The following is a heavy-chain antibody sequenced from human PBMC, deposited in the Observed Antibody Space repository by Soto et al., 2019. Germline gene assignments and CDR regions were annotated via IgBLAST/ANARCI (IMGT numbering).Heavy chain of an antibody. Sequence: LSLTCAVYGGSFSGYYWSWIRQPPGKGLEWIGEINHSGSTNYNPSLKSRVTISVDTSKNQFSLKLSSVTAADTAVYYCARYYDILTGYPNWGQGTLVTVSS. J-gene: IGHJ4*02. CDR2: INHSGST. D-gene: IGHD3-9*01. CDR1: GGSFSGYY. V-gene: IGHV4-34*01. CDR3: ARYYDILTGYPN.